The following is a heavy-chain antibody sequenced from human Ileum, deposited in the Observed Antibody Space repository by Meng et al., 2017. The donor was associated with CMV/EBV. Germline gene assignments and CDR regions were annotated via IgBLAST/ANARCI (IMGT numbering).Heavy chain of an antibody. J-gene: IGHJ4*02. D-gene: IGHD4-17*01. CDR1: CDSITNHY. CDR2: IYVSGDT. V-gene: IGHV4-4*07. CDR3: ARDRDYGLLDS. Sequence: QVQLQESGPRLVKPSETLSLTCSVSCDSITNHYWNWIRQPAGKGLEWIGRIYVSGDTNYNSTLRSRITLSVDKSKNQFSLKLSSMTAADTAVYYCARDRDYGLLDSWGQGILVTVSS.